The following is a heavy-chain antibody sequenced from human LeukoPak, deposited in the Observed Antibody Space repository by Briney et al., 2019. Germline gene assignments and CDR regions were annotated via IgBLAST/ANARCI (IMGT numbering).Heavy chain of an antibody. CDR2: ISGDGGST. CDR1: GFTFDDYA. Sequence: GGSLRLSCAASGFTFDDYAMHWVRQAPGKGLECVSLISGDGGSTYYADSVKGRFTISRDSSKNSLYPQMNSLRTDDTALYYCTKDHSGYAGDYFDYWGQGTLATVSS. D-gene: IGHD5-12*01. CDR3: TKDHSGYAGDYFDY. V-gene: IGHV3-43*02. J-gene: IGHJ4*02.